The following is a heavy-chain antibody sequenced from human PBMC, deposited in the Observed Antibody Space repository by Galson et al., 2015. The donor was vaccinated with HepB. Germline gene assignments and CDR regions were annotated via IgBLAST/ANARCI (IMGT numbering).Heavy chain of an antibody. CDR1: GFSFSSYA. V-gene: IGHV3-30*18. Sequence: SLRLSCAASGFSFSSYAMHWVRQAPGKGLEWVAVLSYDGSNKYYADSVQGRFTISRDNSKNTLYLQMNSLRTEDTAVYYCAKDGGYTNGWHCGDYWGQGTLVTVSS. CDR2: LSYDGSNK. J-gene: IGHJ4*02. CDR3: AKDGGYTNGWHCGDY. D-gene: IGHD6-19*01.